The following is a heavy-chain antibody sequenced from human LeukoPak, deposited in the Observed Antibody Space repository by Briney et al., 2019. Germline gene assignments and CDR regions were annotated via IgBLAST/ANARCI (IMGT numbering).Heavy chain of an antibody. J-gene: IGHJ3*02. CDR3: ARSYAPGYI. CDR2: ISPNGVIT. Sequence: WGSLRLSCAASGFTFSSHGINWVRQVPGKGLEWVSGISPNGVITYYADSVKGRFTISRDNSKGTVYLQMNSLRPEDTAVYYCARSYAPGYIWGRGTMVTVSS. CDR1: GFTFSSHG. V-gene: IGHV3-23*01. D-gene: IGHD2-2*01.